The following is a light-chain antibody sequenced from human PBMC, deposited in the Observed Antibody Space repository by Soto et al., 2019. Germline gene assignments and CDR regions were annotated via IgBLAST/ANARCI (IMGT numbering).Light chain of an antibody. CDR2: GAS. CDR3: QHYNNLWG. Sequence: EIVMTQSPATLSVSPGERVTLSCRASQSVRSNLAWYQQKPGHVPRVLIYGASTRAIGIPERFIGSGSGTEFTLTISSLQYEDFAVYYCQHYNNLWGFGGGTKVEIK. V-gene: IGKV3-15*01. J-gene: IGKJ4*01. CDR1: QSVRSN.